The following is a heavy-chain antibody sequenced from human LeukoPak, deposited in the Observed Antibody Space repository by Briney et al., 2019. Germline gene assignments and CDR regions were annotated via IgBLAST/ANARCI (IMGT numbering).Heavy chain of an antibody. J-gene: IGHJ3*02. Sequence: GASVKVSCKASGYTFTSYDINWVRQATGQGLEWMGWMNPNSGNTGYAQRFQGRVTMTRDTSTSTVYMELSSLRSEDTAVYYCARQRGGQYEDGFDIWGQGTMVTVSS. CDR2: MNPNSGNT. CDR1: GYTFTSYD. V-gene: IGHV1-8*01. D-gene: IGHD2-8*01. CDR3: ARQRGGQYEDGFDI.